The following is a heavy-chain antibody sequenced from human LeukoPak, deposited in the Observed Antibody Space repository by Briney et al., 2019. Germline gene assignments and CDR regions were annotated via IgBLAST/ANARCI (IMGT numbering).Heavy chain of an antibody. V-gene: IGHV1-69*01. CDR2: IIPIFGTA. CDR3: ARDRIYGGYEYFDY. CDR1: GGTFSSYA. Sequence: EASVKVSCKASGGTFSSYAISWVRQAPGQGLEWMGGIIPIFGTANYAQKFQGRVTITADESTSTAYMELSSLRSEDTAVYYCARDRIYGGYEYFDYWGQGTLVTVSS. J-gene: IGHJ4*02. D-gene: IGHD4-17*01.